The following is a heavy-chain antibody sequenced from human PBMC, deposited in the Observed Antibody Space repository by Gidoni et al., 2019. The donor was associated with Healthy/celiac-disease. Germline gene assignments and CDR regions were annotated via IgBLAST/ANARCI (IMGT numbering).Heavy chain of an antibody. CDR2: IYWNDDK. D-gene: IGHD3-22*01. J-gene: IGHJ4*02. V-gene: IGHV2-5*01. CDR1: GFSLSTSGVG. CDR3: AHGAPEYYYDSSGLLLLGLYYFDY. Sequence: QITLKESGPTLVKPTQTLTLTCTFSGFSLSTSGVGVGWIRQPPGKALEWLALIYWNDDKRYSPSLKSRLTITKDTSKNQVVLTMTNMDPVDTATYYCAHGAPEYYYDSSGLLLLGLYYFDYWGQGTLVTVSS.